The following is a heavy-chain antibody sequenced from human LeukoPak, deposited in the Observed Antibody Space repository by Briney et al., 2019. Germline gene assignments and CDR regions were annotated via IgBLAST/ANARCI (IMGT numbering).Heavy chain of an antibody. CDR3: ASGHSYGYDY. D-gene: IGHD5-18*01. Sequence: GGSLRLSCAASGLTFSDFWMHWVRQPPGKGLVWVALVKGDGRTTIYADSVKGRFTISRDNAKNTLYLQMNSLRADDSGVYYCASGHSYGYDYWGQGVLVTVSS. CDR1: GLTFSDFW. J-gene: IGHJ4*02. V-gene: IGHV3-74*01. CDR2: VKGDGRTT.